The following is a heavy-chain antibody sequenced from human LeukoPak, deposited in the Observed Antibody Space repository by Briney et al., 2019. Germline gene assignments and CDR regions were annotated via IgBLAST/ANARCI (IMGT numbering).Heavy chain of an antibody. Sequence: ASVKVSCKASGYTFTSYDINWVRQATGQGLEWMGWMNPNSGNTGYAQKFQGRVTMTRNTSISTAYMELSSLRSEDTAVYYCARTRRMGSSWYGDYYYGMDVWGQGTTVTVSS. CDR2: MNPNSGNT. D-gene: IGHD6-13*01. CDR3: ARTRRMGSSWYGDYYYGMDV. CDR1: GYTFTSYD. J-gene: IGHJ6*02. V-gene: IGHV1-8*01.